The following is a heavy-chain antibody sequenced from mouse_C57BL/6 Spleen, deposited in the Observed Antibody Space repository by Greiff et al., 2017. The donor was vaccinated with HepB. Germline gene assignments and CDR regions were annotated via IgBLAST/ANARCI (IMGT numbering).Heavy chain of an antibody. D-gene: IGHD1-1*01. CDR2: IYPRSGNT. CDR3: ARGIYGSSYEWYFDV. Sequence: QVHVKQSGAELARPGASVKLSCKASGYTFTSYGISWVKQRTGQGLEWIGEIYPRSGNTYYNEKFKGKATLTADKSSSTAYMELRSLTSEDSAVYFCARGIYGSSYEWYFDVWGTGTTVTVSS. J-gene: IGHJ1*03. CDR1: GYTFTSYG. V-gene: IGHV1-81*01.